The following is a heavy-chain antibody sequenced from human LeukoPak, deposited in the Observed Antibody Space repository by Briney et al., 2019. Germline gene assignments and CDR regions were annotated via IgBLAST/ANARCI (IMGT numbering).Heavy chain of an antibody. V-gene: IGHV3-21*01. J-gene: IGHJ3*02. CDR1: GFTFSSYS. Sequence: GGSLRLSCAASGFTFSSYSMNWVRQAPGKGLEWVSSISSSSSYIYYADSVKGRFTISRDNAKNSLYLQMNSLRAEDTAVYYCARDTAGWGYYDSSEAGAFDIWGQGTMVTVSS. CDR3: ARDTAGWGYYDSSEAGAFDI. CDR2: ISSSSSYI. D-gene: IGHD3-22*01.